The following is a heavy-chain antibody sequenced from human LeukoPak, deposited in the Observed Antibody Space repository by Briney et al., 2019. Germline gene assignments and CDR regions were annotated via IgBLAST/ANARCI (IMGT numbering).Heavy chain of an antibody. CDR1: GGSISSSSYY. Sequence: SETLSLTCTVSGGSISSSSYYWGWIRQPPGKGLEWIGSIYYSGNTYYNPSLKSRVTISVDTSKNQFSLKLTSVTAADTAVYPCARQSSRRPPDYWGQGTLVTVSS. J-gene: IGHJ4*02. V-gene: IGHV4-39*01. CDR2: IYYSGNT. CDR3: ARQSSRRPPDY. D-gene: IGHD6-6*01.